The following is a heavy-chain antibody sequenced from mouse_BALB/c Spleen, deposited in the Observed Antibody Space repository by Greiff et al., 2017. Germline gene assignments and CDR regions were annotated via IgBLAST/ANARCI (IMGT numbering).Heavy chain of an antibody. V-gene: IGHV5-6-4*01. Sequence: EVKVVESGGGLVKPGGSLKLSCAASGFTFSSYTMSWVRQTPEKRLEWVATISSGGSYTYYPDSVKGRFTISRDNAKNTLYLQMSSLKSEDTAMYYCTRDHYGSSYGFAYWGQGTLVTVSA. CDR2: ISSGGSYT. CDR1: GFTFSSYT. CDR3: TRDHYGSSYGFAY. J-gene: IGHJ3*01. D-gene: IGHD1-1*01.